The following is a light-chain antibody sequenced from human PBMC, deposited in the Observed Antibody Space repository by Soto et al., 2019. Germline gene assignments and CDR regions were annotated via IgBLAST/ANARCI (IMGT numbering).Light chain of an antibody. CDR3: SSYTAINTVT. V-gene: IGLV2-14*01. Sequence: QSVLTQPASLSGSPGQSITISCTGTSSDVGGYNYVSWYQQHPGKGPKLMIYEVTNRPSGVSFRFSGSKSGNTASLTISGLQAEDEADYYCSSYTAINTVTFGGGTKVTVL. CDR2: EVT. CDR1: SSDVGGYNY. J-gene: IGLJ2*01.